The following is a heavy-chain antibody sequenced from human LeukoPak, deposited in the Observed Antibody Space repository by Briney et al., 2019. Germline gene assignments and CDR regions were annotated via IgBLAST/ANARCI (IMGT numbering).Heavy chain of an antibody. D-gene: IGHD1-14*01. CDR3: ANTGGSVYWYFDL. CDR2: ISGRGGST. J-gene: IGHJ2*01. Sequence: PGGSLRLSCAASGFTFSSYVMSWVRQAPGKGLEWVSAISGRGGSTFYADSVKGRFTISRDNSKNTLYLQMNSLRAEDTAVYYCANTGGSVYWYFDLWGRGTMVTVSS. CDR1: GFTFSSYV. V-gene: IGHV3-23*01.